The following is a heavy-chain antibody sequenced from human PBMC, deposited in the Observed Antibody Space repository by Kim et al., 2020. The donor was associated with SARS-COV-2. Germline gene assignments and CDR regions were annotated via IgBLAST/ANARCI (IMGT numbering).Heavy chain of an antibody. J-gene: IGHJ6*02. Sequence: SETLSLTCTVSGGSISSYYWSWIRQPPGKGLEWIGYIYYSGSTNYNPSLKSRVTISVGTSKNQFSLKLSSVTAAATAVYYCARGIIAVAGYGMDVWGQGTTVTVSS. CDR3: ARGIIAVAGYGMDV. CDR1: GGSISSYY. CDR2: IYYSGST. D-gene: IGHD6-19*01. V-gene: IGHV4-59*08.